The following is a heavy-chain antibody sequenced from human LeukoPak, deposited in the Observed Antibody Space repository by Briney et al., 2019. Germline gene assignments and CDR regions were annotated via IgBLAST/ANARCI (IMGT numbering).Heavy chain of an antibody. V-gene: IGHV1-69*13. Sequence: ASVKVSCKASRGTFSSYAISWVRQAPGQGLEWMGGIIPIFGTANYAQKFQGRVTITADESTSTAYMELSSLRSDDTAVYYCARDPYSGTYSDYYYYYMDVWGKGTTVTVSS. CDR3: ARDPYSGTYSDYYYYYMDV. J-gene: IGHJ6*03. D-gene: IGHD1-26*01. CDR1: RGTFSSYA. CDR2: IIPIFGTA.